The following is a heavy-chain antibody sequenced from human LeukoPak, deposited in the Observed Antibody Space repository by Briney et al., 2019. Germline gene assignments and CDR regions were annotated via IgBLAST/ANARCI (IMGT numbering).Heavy chain of an antibody. Sequence: PSETLSLTCAVYGGSFSGYYWSWIRQPPGKGLGWIGEINHSGSTNYNPSLKSRVPISVDTSKNQFSLKLSSVPAADTAVYYCARQRRSSSSGWFDPWGQGTLVTVSS. D-gene: IGHD6-6*01. J-gene: IGHJ5*02. CDR3: ARQRRSSSSGWFDP. V-gene: IGHV4-34*01. CDR1: GGSFSGYY. CDR2: INHSGST.